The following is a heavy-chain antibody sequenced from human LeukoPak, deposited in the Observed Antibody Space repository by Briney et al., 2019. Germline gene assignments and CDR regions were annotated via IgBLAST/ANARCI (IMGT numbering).Heavy chain of an antibody. V-gene: IGHV3-48*03. D-gene: IGHD5-18*01. CDR2: ITISGSTI. J-gene: IGHJ4*02. Sequence: GGSLRLSCAASGFTFTSYEMNWVRQAPGKGLEWVSYITISGSTIYYADSVKGRFTISRDNAKNSLYLQMNSLRVEDTAVYYCARGLQQFDYWGQGTLVTVSS. CDR3: ARGLQQFDY. CDR1: GFTFTSYE.